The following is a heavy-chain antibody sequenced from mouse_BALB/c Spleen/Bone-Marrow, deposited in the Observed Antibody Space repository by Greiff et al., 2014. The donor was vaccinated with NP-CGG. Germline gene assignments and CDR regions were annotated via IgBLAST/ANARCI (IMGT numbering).Heavy chain of an antibody. CDR1: GYTFSSYW. D-gene: IGHD2-3*01. Sequence: LEESGAELMKPGASVKISCKATGYTFSSYWIEWVNQRPGHGLEWIGEILPGSGTTHYNEKFKDKATFTADTSSNTAYMQLSSLTSEDPAVYYCARGGYDTSIFAYWGQGTLVTVSA. CDR3: ARGGYDTSIFAY. J-gene: IGHJ3*01. V-gene: IGHV1-9*01. CDR2: ILPGSGTT.